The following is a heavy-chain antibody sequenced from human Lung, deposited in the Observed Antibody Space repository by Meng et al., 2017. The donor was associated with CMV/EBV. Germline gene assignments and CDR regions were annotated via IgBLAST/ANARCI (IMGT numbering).Heavy chain of an antibody. CDR2: IRYDGSNK. CDR1: GFTFRSYG. D-gene: IGHD2-2*01. J-gene: IGHJ4*02. Sequence: SGFTFRSYGMNLVRQAPGKGLEWVAFIRYDGSNKYYADSVKGRFTISRDNSKNTLYLQMNSLRAEDTAVYYCAKDCSYCSSTSCLIDYWGQGTLVTVSS. CDR3: AKDCSYCSSTSCLIDY. V-gene: IGHV3-30*02.